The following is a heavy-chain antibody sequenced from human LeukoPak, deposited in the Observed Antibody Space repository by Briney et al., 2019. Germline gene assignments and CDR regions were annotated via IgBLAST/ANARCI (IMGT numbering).Heavy chain of an antibody. CDR1: GYTSTSYD. CDR3: ARGFPYCSSTSCPPFGGMDV. V-gene: IGHV1-8*01. J-gene: IGHJ6*02. CDR2: MNPNSGNT. Sequence: ASVKVSCKASGYTSTSYDINWVRQATGQGLEWMGWMNPNSGNTGYAQKFQGRVTMTRNTSISTAYMELSSLRSEDTAVYYCARGFPYCSSTSCPPFGGMDVWGQGTTVTVSS. D-gene: IGHD2-2*01.